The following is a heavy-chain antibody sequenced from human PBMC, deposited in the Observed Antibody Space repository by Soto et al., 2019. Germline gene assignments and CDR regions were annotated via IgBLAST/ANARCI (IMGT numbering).Heavy chain of an antibody. V-gene: IGHV1-18*04. CDR1: GYTFTSYG. CDR2: ISAYNGNT. CDR3: ARDRIVVVVAGWFDP. Sequence: VKVSCKASGYTFTSYGISWVRQAPGQGLEWMGWISAYNGNTNYAQKLQGRVTMTTDTSTSTAYMELRSLRSDDTAVYYCARDRIVVVVAGWFDPWGQGTLVTVSS. D-gene: IGHD2-15*01. J-gene: IGHJ5*02.